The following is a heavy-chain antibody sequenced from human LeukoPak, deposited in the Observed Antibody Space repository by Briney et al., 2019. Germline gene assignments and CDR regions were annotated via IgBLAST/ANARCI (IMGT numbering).Heavy chain of an antibody. J-gene: IGHJ6*02. D-gene: IGHD7-27*01. CDR3: ASRPELGDRPYCYYGMDV. Sequence: GASVKVSCKASGYTFTSYAMNWVRQAPGQGLEWMGWINTNTGNPTYAQGFTGRFVFSLDTSVSTAYLQISSLKAEDTAVYYCASRPELGDRPYCYYGMDVWGQGTTVTVSS. CDR1: GYTFTSYA. CDR2: INTNTGNP. V-gene: IGHV7-4-1*02.